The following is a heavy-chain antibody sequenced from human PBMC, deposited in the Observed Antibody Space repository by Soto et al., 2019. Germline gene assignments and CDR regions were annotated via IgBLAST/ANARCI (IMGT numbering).Heavy chain of an antibody. CDR1: GGSISSGGYY. J-gene: IGHJ4*02. CDR3: ARGQEEDYRFDY. V-gene: IGHV4-31*03. D-gene: IGHD4-17*01. Sequence: QVQLQESGPGLVKPSQTLSLTCTVSGGSISSGGYYWSWIRQHPGKGLEWIGYIYYSGSTYYNPSLKSRVTISVDTSKNQFSLKLSSVTAADMAVYYCARGQEEDYRFDYWGQGTLVTVSS. CDR2: IYYSGST.